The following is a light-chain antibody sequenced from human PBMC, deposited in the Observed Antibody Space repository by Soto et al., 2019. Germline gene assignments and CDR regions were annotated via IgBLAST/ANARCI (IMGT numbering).Light chain of an antibody. CDR2: AGS. CDR3: CSYASSITSYV. V-gene: IGLV2-23*01. Sequence: QSVLTQPASVSGSPGQSITISCTGTSSDVGSYNVVSWYQRHPGKAPKLIIYAGSQRPSGVSNRFSGSKSGNTAPLTISGLQAEDEADYYCCSYASSITSYVFGTGTKVTVL. CDR1: SSDVGSYNV. J-gene: IGLJ1*01.